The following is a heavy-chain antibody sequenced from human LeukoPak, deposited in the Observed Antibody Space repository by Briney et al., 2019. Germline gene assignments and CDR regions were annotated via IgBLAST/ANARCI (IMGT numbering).Heavy chain of an antibody. V-gene: IGHV3-23*01. D-gene: IGHD3-9*01. CDR2: ISGTATGGRT. J-gene: IGHJ4*02. CDR3: AKANLGHGYFFDY. Sequence: PGGSLRLSCAASGFSFSNYAMGWVRQAPGKGLEWVSAISGTATGGRTYYADSVKGRFTISRDNSRNTLYLQMNSLRADDTAVYFCAKANLGHGYFFDYWGQGTLVTVSS. CDR1: GFSFSNYA.